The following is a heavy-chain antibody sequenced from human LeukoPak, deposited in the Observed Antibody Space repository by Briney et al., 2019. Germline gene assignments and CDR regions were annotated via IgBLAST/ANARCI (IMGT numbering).Heavy chain of an antibody. J-gene: IGHJ3*02. V-gene: IGHV3-9*03. Sequence: QTGGSLRLSCAASGFTFDDYAMHWVRQAPGKGLEWVSGITWNSFDIGYADSVKGRFTISRDNAKNSLYLQMNSLRAEDMAFYYCAKERTGEARGAFDIWGQGTKVTVSS. CDR2: ITWNSFDI. CDR1: GFTFDDYA. CDR3: AKERTGEARGAFDI. D-gene: IGHD7-27*01.